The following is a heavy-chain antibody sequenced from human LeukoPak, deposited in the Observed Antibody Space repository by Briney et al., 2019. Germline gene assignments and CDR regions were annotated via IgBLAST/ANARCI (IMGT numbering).Heavy chain of an antibody. CDR3: ARVWRGNYYDY. V-gene: IGHV3-23*01. D-gene: IGHD1-1*01. CDR1: GFTFNNYA. CDR2: INGNGAAT. Sequence: PGGSLRLSCVASGFTFNNYAMHWVRQAPGKGLEWVSTINGNGAATYYADSFKGRFLISRDDSKNTLSLQMNSLRAEDTAIYYCARVWRGNYYDYWGQGTLVIVSS. J-gene: IGHJ4*02.